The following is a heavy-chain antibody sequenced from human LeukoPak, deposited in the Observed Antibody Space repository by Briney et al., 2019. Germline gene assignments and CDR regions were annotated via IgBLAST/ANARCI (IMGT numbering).Heavy chain of an antibody. J-gene: IGHJ3*02. CDR2: INPNNGGT. V-gene: IGHV1-2*02. CDR1: GYTFTGFY. D-gene: IGHD3-10*01. CDR3: ARGSITMVRGVMGAFDI. Sequence: ASVKVSCKASGYTFTGFYMHWVRQAPGQGLEWMGWINPNNGGTNYAQKFQGRVTITADKYTSTAYMELSSLRSEDTAVYYCARGSITMVRGVMGAFDIWGQGTMVTVSS.